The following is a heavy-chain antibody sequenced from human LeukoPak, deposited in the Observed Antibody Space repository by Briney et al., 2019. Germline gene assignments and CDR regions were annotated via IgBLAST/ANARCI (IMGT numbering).Heavy chain of an antibody. CDR2: IYYSGST. CDR3: ARSHSVSTSFDC. CDR1: GGSISSYY. V-gene: IGHV4-59*01. J-gene: IGHJ4*02. Sequence: SETLSLTCTVSGGSISSYYWSWIRQPPGKGLEWIGYIYYSGSTNYNPSLKSRVTISVDTSKNQFSLKLSSVTAADTAVYYCARSHSVSTSFDCWGQGTLVTVSS. D-gene: IGHD2-2*01.